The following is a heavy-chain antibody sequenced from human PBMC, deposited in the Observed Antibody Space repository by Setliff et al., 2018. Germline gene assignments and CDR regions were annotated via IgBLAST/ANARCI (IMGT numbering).Heavy chain of an antibody. D-gene: IGHD6-19*01. CDR3: ARDVVSGWYRRNNYFGMDV. Sequence: GGSLRLSCAASGFTFSSYEMNWVRQAPGKGLEWVSYISSSGTAMYYVDSVKGRFTISRDNAKNSLYLQMNSLRVEDTAVYYCARDVVSGWYRRNNYFGMDVWGQGTTVTVSS. CDR2: ISSSGTAM. V-gene: IGHV3-48*03. J-gene: IGHJ6*02. CDR1: GFTFSSYE.